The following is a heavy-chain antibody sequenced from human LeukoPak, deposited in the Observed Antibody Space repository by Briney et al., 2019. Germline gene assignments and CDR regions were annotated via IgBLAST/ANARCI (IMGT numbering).Heavy chain of an antibody. J-gene: IGHJ5*02. CDR3: ARERRVYTIFGVVIRNWFDP. CDR1: GGSISSSSYY. Sequence: PSETLSLTCTVSGGSISSSSYYWGWIRQPPGKGLEWIGEIYHSGSTNYNPSLKSRVTISVDKSKNQFSLKLSSVTAADTAVYYCARERRVYTIFGVVIRNWFDPWGQGTLVTVSS. D-gene: IGHD3-3*01. V-gene: IGHV4-39*07. CDR2: IYHSGST.